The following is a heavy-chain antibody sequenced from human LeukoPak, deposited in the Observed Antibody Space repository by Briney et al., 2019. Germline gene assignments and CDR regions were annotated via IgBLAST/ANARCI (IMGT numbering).Heavy chain of an antibody. D-gene: IGHD1-26*01. J-gene: IGHJ4*02. CDR1: GGSFSGYY. V-gene: IGHV4-34*01. CDR2: INNRGRT. Sequence: PSETLSLTCAVSGGSFSGYYWSWIRQPPGKGVERIGEINNRGRTNYNPSLKRGVTISVDTSKNQVSLRLSSGTAADTAVYYCARDSASRSYARSGPDRIIDYWAQGTLVTVPS. CDR3: ARDSASRSYARSGPDRIIDY.